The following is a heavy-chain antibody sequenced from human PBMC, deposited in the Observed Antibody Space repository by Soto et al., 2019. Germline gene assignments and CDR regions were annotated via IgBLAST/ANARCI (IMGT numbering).Heavy chain of an antibody. CDR1: GFTLRSYA. Sequence: GGSLRLSCAASGFTLRSYAMHWVRQAPGKGLEWVAVISYEGSNQYYADSVKGRFTLTRDNSKKTLDLQMNSLRPDDTAVYYCARSPSYYGTDVWGQGTTVTVSS. CDR3: ARSPSYYGTDV. CDR2: ISYEGSNQ. V-gene: IGHV3-30*04. J-gene: IGHJ6*02.